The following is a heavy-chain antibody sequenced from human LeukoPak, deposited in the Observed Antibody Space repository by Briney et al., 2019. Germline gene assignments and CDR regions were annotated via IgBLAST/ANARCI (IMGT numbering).Heavy chain of an antibody. V-gene: IGHV1-69*16. J-gene: IGHJ4*02. CDR3: ARGGTLRELTD. CDR2: IIPIVGTT. Sequence: GASVKVSCKASGGTFSYFTINWVRQAPGQGLKWMGGIIPIVGTTHYAQEFQGRVTISTDESTSTVYMELSSLRSEDTAVYYCARGGTLRELTDWGQGTLVTVSS. D-gene: IGHD1-14*01. CDR1: GGTFSYFT.